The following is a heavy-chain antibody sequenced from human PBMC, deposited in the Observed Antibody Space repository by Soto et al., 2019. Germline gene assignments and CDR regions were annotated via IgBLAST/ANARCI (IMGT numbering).Heavy chain of an antibody. J-gene: IGHJ6*02. CDR1: GYSFTSYD. V-gene: IGHV1-3*01. CDR3: ARVFDADYYYGMDV. D-gene: IGHD3-3*01. Sequence: ASVKVSCKASGYSFTSYDINWVRQAAGQRLEWMGWINAGNGNTKYSQKFQGRVTITRDTSASTAYMELSSLRSEDTAVYYCARVFDADYYYGMDVWGQGTTVTVSS. CDR2: INAGNGNT.